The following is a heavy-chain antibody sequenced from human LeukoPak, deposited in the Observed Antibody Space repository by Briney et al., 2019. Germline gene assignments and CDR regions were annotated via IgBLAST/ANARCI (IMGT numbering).Heavy chain of an antibody. Sequence: ASVKVSCKVPGYTLTELSMHWVRQAPGKGLEWMGGFDPEDGETIYAQKFQGRVTMTEDTSTDTAYMELSSLRSEDTAVYYCATDLSVGDYLWFDPWGQGTLVTVSS. CDR3: ATDLSVGDYLWFDP. J-gene: IGHJ5*02. D-gene: IGHD4-17*01. V-gene: IGHV1-24*01. CDR2: FDPEDGET. CDR1: GYTLTELS.